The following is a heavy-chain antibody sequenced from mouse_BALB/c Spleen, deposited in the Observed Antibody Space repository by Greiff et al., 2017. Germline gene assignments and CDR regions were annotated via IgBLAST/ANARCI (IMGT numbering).Heavy chain of an antibody. J-gene: IGHJ2*01. V-gene: IGHV1S81*02. CDR1: GYTFTSYY. CDR3: TRSGTEYFDY. CDR2: INPSNGGT. D-gene: IGHD4-1*01. Sequence: QVQLKESGAELVKPGASVKLSCKASGYTFTSYYMYWVKQRPGQGLEWIGEINPSNGGTNFNEKFKSKATLTVDKSSSTAYMQLSSLTSEDSAVYYCTRSGTEYFDYWGQGTTLTVSS.